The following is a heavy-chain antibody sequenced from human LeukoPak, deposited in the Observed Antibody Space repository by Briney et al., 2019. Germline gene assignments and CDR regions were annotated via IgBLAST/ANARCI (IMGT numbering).Heavy chain of an antibody. CDR3: ARDGGPYYYDSSGYTLDY. V-gene: IGHV1-69*13. CDR2: IIPIFGTA. J-gene: IGHJ4*02. CDR1: GGTFSSYA. D-gene: IGHD3-22*01. Sequence: ASVTVSCKASGGTFSSYAISWVRQAPGQGLEWMGGIIPIFGTANYAQKFQGRVTITADESTSTAYMELSSLRSEDTAVYYCARDGGPYYYDSSGYTLDYWGQGTLVTVSS.